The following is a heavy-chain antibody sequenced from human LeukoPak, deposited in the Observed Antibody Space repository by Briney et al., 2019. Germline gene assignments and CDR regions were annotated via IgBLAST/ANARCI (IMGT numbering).Heavy chain of an antibody. Sequence: PSETLSLTCAVYGGSFSGYYWSWIRQPPGKGLEWIGEINHSGSTNYNPSLKSRATISVDTSKNQFSLKLSSVTAADTAVYYCARARRITIFGVVITPYYYYGMDVWGQGTTVTVSS. J-gene: IGHJ6*02. CDR2: INHSGST. CDR3: ARARRITIFGVVITPYYYYGMDV. CDR1: GGSFSGYY. D-gene: IGHD3-3*01. V-gene: IGHV4-34*01.